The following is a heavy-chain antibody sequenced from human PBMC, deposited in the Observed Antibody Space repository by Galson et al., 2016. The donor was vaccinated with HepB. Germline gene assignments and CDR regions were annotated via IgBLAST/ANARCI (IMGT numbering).Heavy chain of an antibody. D-gene: IGHD3-10*01. CDR3: ARSYLLGRGFGW. CDR2: TFYRSNWQN. CDR1: GDSVSNNNAG. Sequence: CAISGDSVSNNNAGWYWIRQSPSGGLECLGRTFYRSNWQNDYAESVTSRISINADTARNEISLHLRSVTPEDTGVYYCARSYLLGRGFGWWGPGTPVTVSS. V-gene: IGHV6-1*01. J-gene: IGHJ4*02.